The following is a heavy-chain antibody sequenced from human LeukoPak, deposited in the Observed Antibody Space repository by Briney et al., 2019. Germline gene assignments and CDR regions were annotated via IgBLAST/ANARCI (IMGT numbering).Heavy chain of an antibody. CDR2: ISGRDGST. CDR1: GFTFGSFA. CDR3: ARAYSSGWSIDY. D-gene: IGHD6-19*01. J-gene: IGHJ4*02. Sequence: GGSLRLSCAASGFTFGSFAMSWVRQAPGKGLEWVSGISGRDGSTYYADSVKGRFTISRDNSKNTLYLQMNSLRAEDTAVYYCARAYSSGWSIDYWGQGTLVTVSS. V-gene: IGHV3-23*01.